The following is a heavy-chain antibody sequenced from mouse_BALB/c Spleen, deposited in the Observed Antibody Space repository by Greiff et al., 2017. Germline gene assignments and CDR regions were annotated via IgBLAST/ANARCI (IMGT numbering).Heavy chain of an antibody. CDR2: ISYSGST. V-gene: IGHV3-2*02. D-gene: IGHD2-14*01. Sequence: EVKVVESGPGLVKPSQSLSLTCTVTGYSITSDYAWNWIRQFPGNKLEWMGYISYSGSTSYNPSLKSRISITRDTSKNQFFLQLNSVTTEDTATYCCARLNLYRYDEGRRYFDYWGQGTTLTVSS. J-gene: IGHJ2*01. CDR3: ARLNLYRYDEGRRYFDY. CDR1: GYSITSDYA.